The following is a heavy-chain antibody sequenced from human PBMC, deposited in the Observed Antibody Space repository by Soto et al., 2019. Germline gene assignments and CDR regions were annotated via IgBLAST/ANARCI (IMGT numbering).Heavy chain of an antibody. D-gene: IGHD1-7*01. CDR3: ARDFFGTTVGY. Sequence: PGGSLRLSCAASGFTVSSNYMSWVRQAPGKGLEWVSVIYSGASTYYADSVKGRFTISRDNSKNTLYLQMNSLRAEDTAVYYCARDFFGTTVGYWGQGTLVTVSS. J-gene: IGHJ4*02. CDR2: IYSGAST. CDR1: GFTVSSNY. V-gene: IGHV3-66*01.